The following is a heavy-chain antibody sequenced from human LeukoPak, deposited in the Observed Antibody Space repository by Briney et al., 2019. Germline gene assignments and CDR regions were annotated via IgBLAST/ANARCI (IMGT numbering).Heavy chain of an antibody. CDR3: ARAAIFSGYDLDY. V-gene: IGHV1-2*06. D-gene: IGHD5-12*01. Sequence: ASVKVSCKASGYTFTGYYMHWVRQAPGQGLEWMGRINPNRGGTNYAQKFQGRVTMTRDTSISTAYMELSRLRSDDTAVYYCARAAIFSGYDLDYWGQGTLVTVSS. CDR1: GYTFTGYY. J-gene: IGHJ4*02. CDR2: INPNRGGT.